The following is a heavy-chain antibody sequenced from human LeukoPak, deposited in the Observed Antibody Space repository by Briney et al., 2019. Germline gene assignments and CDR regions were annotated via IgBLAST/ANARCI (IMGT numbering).Heavy chain of an antibody. CDR3: ARHFAYSSSSYFDY. CDR1: GGSVDTYY. J-gene: IGHJ4*02. D-gene: IGHD6-6*01. Sequence: SETLSLTCSVSGGSVDTYYWSWIRQPPGKGLEWIGYVYYTGSTNYNPSLKSRVTIFEDKSKNQFSLRLSSVTVADTAVYYCARHFAYSSSSYFDYWGQGNLVTVSS. CDR2: VYYTGST. V-gene: IGHV4-59*08.